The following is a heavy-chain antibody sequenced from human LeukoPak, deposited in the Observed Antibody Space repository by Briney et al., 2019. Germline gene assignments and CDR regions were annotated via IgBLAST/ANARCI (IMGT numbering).Heavy chain of an antibody. CDR2: ITGSGGST. V-gene: IGHV3-23*01. J-gene: IGHJ4*02. CDR3: AKGYWNLDY. Sequence: GGSLRLSCAASGFTFSNYAMTWVRQVPGKGLEWVSVITGSGGSTYYADSVKGRFTISRDNSKNTLYLQMNSLRAEDTAVYYCAKGYWNLDYWGQGTLVTVSS. D-gene: IGHD1-1*01. CDR1: GFTFSNYA.